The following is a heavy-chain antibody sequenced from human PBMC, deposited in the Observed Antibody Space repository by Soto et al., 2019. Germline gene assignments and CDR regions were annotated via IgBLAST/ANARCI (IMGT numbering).Heavy chain of an antibody. CDR3: AGRGYSYGYFDY. CDR2: IYYSGST. D-gene: IGHD5-18*01. Sequence: QVQLQESGPGLVKPSQTLSLTCTVSGGSISSGGYYWSWIRQHPGKGLEWIGYIYYSGSTYYNPSLKRRVTISVDTSKNQFSLKLSSVTASDTAVYYCAGRGYSYGYFDYWGQGTLVTVSS. V-gene: IGHV4-31*03. CDR1: GGSISSGGYY. J-gene: IGHJ4*02.